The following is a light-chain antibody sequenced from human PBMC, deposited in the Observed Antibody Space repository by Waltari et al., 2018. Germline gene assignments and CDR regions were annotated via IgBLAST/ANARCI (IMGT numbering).Light chain of an antibody. CDR2: SND. V-gene: IGLV1-44*01. CDR1: RPNVGSGL. Sequence: SVLTQPPSASGTPGQRVTISCSGSRPNVGSGLVNWYTQLPRTAPKLLIHSNDQRPSGVPDRFSGSRSGTSASLAISGLQSEDEADYYCAAWDVNLNGVLFGGGTKLTVL. J-gene: IGLJ3*02. CDR3: AAWDVNLNGVL.